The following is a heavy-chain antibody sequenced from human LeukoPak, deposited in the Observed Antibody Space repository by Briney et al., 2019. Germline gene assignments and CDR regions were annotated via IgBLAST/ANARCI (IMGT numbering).Heavy chain of an antibody. CDR2: ISSRGTTI. D-gene: IGHD3-10*01. V-gene: IGHV3-11*01. Sequence: PGGSLRLSCAASGFTFSDYYMSWIRQAPGKGLEWVSYISSRGTTIYYADSVKGRFTISRDNSKNTLYLQMNSLRAEDTAVYYRAKDLSRLWFGGAKTYYGMDVWGQGTTVTVSS. CDR1: GFTFSDYY. J-gene: IGHJ6*02. CDR3: AKDLSRLWFGGAKTYYGMDV.